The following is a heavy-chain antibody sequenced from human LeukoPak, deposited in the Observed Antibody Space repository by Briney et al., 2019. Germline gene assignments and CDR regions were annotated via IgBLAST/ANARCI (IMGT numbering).Heavy chain of an antibody. D-gene: IGHD3-22*01. V-gene: IGHV3-30-3*01. CDR3: ARAEGADTGYYYACGY. Sequence: SGGSLRLSCAASGFSCSSYAMSWVRQATGKGLEWVAVISYDGSNTYYADSVKGRFTISRDNSKNTLYLQMNSLTSEDTAMYNCARAEGADTGYYYACGYWGQGTLVTVSS. CDR2: ISYDGSNT. CDR1: GFSCSSYA. J-gene: IGHJ4*02.